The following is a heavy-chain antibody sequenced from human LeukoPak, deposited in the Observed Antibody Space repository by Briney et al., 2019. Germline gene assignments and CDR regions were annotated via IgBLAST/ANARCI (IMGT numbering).Heavy chain of an antibody. D-gene: IGHD3-10*01. CDR3: ARVLIWFGQLQNWFDP. CDR2: IYYRGTT. J-gene: IGHJ5*02. CDR1: GGSMNSNVHY. Sequence: PSETLSLTCSVSGGSMNSNVHYWVWIRQPPGKGLEWIGSIYYRGTTYYKASLKSRVTISVDTSKNQFSLKLSSVTAADTAVYYCARVLIWFGQLQNWFDPWGPGTLVTVSS. V-gene: IGHV4-39*07.